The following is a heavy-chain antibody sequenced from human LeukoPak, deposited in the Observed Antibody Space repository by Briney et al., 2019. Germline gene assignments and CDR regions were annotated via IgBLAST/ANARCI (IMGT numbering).Heavy chain of an antibody. D-gene: IGHD4-17*01. CDR2: MSYDGRNK. Sequence: PGGSLRLSCAASGFTVSSNYMSWVRQAPGKGLEWVAVMSYDGRNKYYADSVKGRFTISRDNSRNTLNLQMNSLRTEDTAVYYCAKDGHTVTVFDSWGQGTLVTVSS. V-gene: IGHV3-30*18. CDR1: GFTVSSNY. CDR3: AKDGHTVTVFDS. J-gene: IGHJ4*02.